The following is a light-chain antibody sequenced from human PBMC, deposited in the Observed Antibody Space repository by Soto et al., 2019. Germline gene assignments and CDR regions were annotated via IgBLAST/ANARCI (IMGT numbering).Light chain of an antibody. CDR1: RSSIGTNT. Sequence: QSVLTQPPSASGTPGQRVTISCSGSRSSIGTNTVTWYQQLPVTAPKLLIYSDNQRPSGVPDRFSGSKSGTSASLAISALQSDDEAAYYCAAWDVRFVVFGGGTKLTVL. J-gene: IGLJ2*01. CDR2: SDN. CDR3: AAWDVRFVV. V-gene: IGLV1-44*01.